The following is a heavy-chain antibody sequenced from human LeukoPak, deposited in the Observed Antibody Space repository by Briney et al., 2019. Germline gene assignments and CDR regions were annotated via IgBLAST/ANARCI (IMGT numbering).Heavy chain of an antibody. D-gene: IGHD5-12*01. CDR3: ARATNGNGYSGYNWFDP. V-gene: IGHV4-34*01. CDR2: INHSGST. Sequence: PSETLSLTCAVYGGSFSGYYWSWIRQPPGKGLEWIGEINHSGSTYYNPSLKSRVTISVDRSKNQFSLKLSSVTAADTAVYYCARATNGNGYSGYNWFDPWGQGTLVTVSS. J-gene: IGHJ5*02. CDR1: GGSFSGYY.